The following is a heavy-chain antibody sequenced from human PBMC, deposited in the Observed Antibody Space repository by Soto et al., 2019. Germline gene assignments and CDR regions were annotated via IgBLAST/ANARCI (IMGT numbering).Heavy chain of an antibody. CDR2: IYYSGST. J-gene: IGHJ4*02. CDR1: GGSISSYY. D-gene: IGHD3-22*01. Sequence: SETLSLTCTVSGGSISSYYWSWIRQPPGKGLEWIGYIYYSGSTNYNPSLKSRVTISVDTSKNQFSLKLSSVTAADTAVYYCARESRGRYYYDSSGIDYWGQGTLVTVS. CDR3: ARESRGRYYYDSSGIDY. V-gene: IGHV4-59*01.